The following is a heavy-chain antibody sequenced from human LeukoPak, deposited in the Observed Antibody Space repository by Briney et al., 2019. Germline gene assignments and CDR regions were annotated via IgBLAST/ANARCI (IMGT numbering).Heavy chain of an antibody. Sequence: SVKVSCKASGGTFSSYAINWVRQAPGQGLEWMGGVIPIFGTAKYAQKFQGRVTVTADESTSTAYMDLSSLRSEDTAVYYCARDRGSASYNYYGMDVWGQGTTVTVSS. V-gene: IGHV1-69*13. CDR1: GGTFSSYA. CDR3: ARDRGSASYNYYGMDV. CDR2: VIPIFGTA. D-gene: IGHD3-10*01. J-gene: IGHJ6*02.